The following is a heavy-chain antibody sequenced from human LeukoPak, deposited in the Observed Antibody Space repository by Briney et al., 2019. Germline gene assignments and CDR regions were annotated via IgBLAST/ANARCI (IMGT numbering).Heavy chain of an antibody. CDR3: ARVIFHKWIIIDY. V-gene: IGHV1-8*01. CDR1: GYTFTSYD. D-gene: IGHD3-3*02. CDR2: MNPNSGNT. Sequence: ASVKVSCKASGYTFTSYDINWVRQATGQGLEWMGWMNPNSGNTGYAQKFQGRVTMTRSTSISTAYMELSSLRSEDTAVYYCARVIFHKWIIIDYWGQGTLVTVSS. J-gene: IGHJ4*02.